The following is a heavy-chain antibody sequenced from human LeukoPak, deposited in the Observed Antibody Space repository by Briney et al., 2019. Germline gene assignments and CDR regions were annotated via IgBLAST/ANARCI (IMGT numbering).Heavy chain of an antibody. CDR3: AKIPSVSHNQYEC. V-gene: IGHV4-4*07. CDR2: IHGSGST. J-gene: IGHJ4*02. D-gene: IGHD2-21*01. CDR1: GVSISSHY. Sequence: PSETLSLTCTVSGVSISSHYWTWIRQPDEKGLEWIGRIHGSGSTNYNPSLESRATMSVDTSRNQFSLRLSSVTAADTAVYYCAKIPSVSHNQYECWGQGTLVTVSS.